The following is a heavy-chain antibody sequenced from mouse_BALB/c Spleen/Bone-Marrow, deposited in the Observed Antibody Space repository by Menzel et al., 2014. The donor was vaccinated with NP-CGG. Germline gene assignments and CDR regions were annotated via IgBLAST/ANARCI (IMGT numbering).Heavy chain of an antibody. CDR1: GFDFSRYW. Sequence: EVKLVESGGGLVQPGGSLKLSCAASGFDFSRYWMGWVRQAPGKGLEWIGEINPESNTINYSPSLKDKFIISRDNAKNTLYLQMNKVRSEDTALYYCARLGYYGGFAYWGQGTLVTVSA. J-gene: IGHJ3*01. CDR3: ARLGYYGGFAY. CDR2: INPESNTI. D-gene: IGHD2-3*01. V-gene: IGHV4-1*02.